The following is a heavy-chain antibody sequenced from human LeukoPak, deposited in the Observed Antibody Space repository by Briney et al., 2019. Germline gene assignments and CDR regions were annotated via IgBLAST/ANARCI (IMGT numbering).Heavy chain of an antibody. CDR2: IGSDNKP. CDR3: AKGNRYSSSWSDGGDY. V-gene: IGHV3-23*05. D-gene: IGHD6-13*01. J-gene: IGHJ4*02. Sequence: GGSLRLSCEASGFTFSAYAMTWVRQAPGRGLEWVSSIGSDNKPHYSESVKGRFAIFRDNSKNTPYLQMKSPRAGGTAVYYCAKGNRYSSSWSDGGDYWGQGTLVTPSS. CDR1: GFTFSAYA.